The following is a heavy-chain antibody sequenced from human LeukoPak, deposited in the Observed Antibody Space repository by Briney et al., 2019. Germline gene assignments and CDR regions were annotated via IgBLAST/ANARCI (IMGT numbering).Heavy chain of an antibody. CDR3: ARDSPRRITGTIGAFDI. CDR1: GYTFTGYY. CDR2: INPKSGGT. V-gene: IGHV1-2*02. J-gene: IGHJ3*02. Sequence: ASVKVSCKASGYTFTGYYMHWGRQAPGKGLEWMGWINPKSGGTNYAQTFQGRVTMTRATSISTAYMELSRLRSDDTAVYYCARDSPRRITGTIGAFDIWGQGTMVSVSS. D-gene: IGHD1-7*01.